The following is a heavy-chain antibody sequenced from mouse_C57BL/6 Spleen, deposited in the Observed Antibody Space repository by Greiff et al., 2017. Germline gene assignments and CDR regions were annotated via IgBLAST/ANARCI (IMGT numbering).Heavy chain of an antibody. V-gene: IGHV5-9-1*02. D-gene: IGHD1-1*01. CDR2: ISSGGDYI. Sequence: EVHLVESGEGLVKPGGSLKLSCAASGFTFSSYAMSWVRQTPEKRLEWVAYISSGGDYIYYADTVKGRFTISRDNARNTLYLQMSSLKSEDTAMYYCTRVSITTVVATRAMDYWGQGTSVTVSS. CDR1: GFTFSSYA. J-gene: IGHJ4*01. CDR3: TRVSITTVVATRAMDY.